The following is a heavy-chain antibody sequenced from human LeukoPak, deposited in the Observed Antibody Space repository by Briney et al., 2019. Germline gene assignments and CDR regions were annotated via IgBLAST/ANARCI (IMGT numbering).Heavy chain of an antibody. CDR1: GDSVSSYY. V-gene: IGHV4-59*02. J-gene: IGHJ4*02. CDR2: IYYSGST. D-gene: IGHD2/OR15-2a*01. CDR3: ARGRRGIDFDY. Sequence: SETLSLTCNVSGDSVSSYYWNWIRQPPGKGLEWIGYIYYSGSTNYNPSLKSRVTISVDTSKSQFSLKLSSVTAADTAVYYCARGRRGIDFDYWGQGALVTVSS.